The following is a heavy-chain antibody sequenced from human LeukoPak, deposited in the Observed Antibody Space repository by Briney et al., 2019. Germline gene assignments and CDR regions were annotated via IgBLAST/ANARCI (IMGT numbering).Heavy chain of an antibody. D-gene: IGHD3-3*01. Sequence: NPSETLSLTCTVSGGFITSYYWSWIRQPPGKGLEWIGYISYSGSTNYSPSLKSRVTISVDTSKNQFSLKLNSVTAADTAVYYCARHKIESGYYTAFDFWGPGILVTVSS. V-gene: IGHV4-59*08. CDR3: ARHKIESGYYTAFDF. CDR2: ISYSGST. J-gene: IGHJ4*02. CDR1: GGFITSYY.